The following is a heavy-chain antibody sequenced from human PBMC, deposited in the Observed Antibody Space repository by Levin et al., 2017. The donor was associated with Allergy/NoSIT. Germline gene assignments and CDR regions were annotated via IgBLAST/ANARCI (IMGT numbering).Heavy chain of an antibody. J-gene: IGHJ6*02. D-gene: IGHD5-24*01. V-gene: IGHV1-69*13. Sequence: SVKVSCKASGGTFSSYAISWVRQAPGQGLEWMGGIIPIFGTANYAQKFQGRVTITADESTSTAYMELSSLRSEDTAVYYCARATGRERWLQRHPSFYYYYYGMDVWGQGTTVTVSS. CDR3: ARATGRERWLQRHPSFYYYYYGMDV. CDR1: GGTFSSYA. CDR2: IIPIFGTA.